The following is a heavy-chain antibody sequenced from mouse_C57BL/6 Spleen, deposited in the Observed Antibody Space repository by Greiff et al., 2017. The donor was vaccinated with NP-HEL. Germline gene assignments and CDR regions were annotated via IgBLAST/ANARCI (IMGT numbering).Heavy chain of an antibody. J-gene: IGHJ2*01. V-gene: IGHV1-62-2*01. CDR3: ATHPHYDGSRGGYDFDY. CDR2: FYPGSGSI. D-gene: IGHD1-1*01. CDR1: GYTFTEYT. Sequence: QVQLQQSGAELVKPGASVKLSCKASGYTFTEYTIHWVKQRSGQGLEWIGWFYPGSGSIKYNEKFKDTAPLTEYKSSSTVYMELSRLTSKDTAVNFCATHPHYDGSRGGYDFDYWGQGTTLTVSS.